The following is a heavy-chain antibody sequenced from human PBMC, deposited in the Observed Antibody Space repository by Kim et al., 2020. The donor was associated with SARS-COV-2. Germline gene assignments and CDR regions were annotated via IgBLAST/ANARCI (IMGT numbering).Heavy chain of an antibody. V-gene: IGHV4-31*01. CDR2: GNT. J-gene: IGHJ4*02. D-gene: IGHD4-17*01. CDR3: ARDVYGNFDY. Sequence: GNTDYNPALQHQVTLSVDTTKNQVSLKLSSVAAADTAVYYCARDVYGNFDYWGQGTLVTVSS.